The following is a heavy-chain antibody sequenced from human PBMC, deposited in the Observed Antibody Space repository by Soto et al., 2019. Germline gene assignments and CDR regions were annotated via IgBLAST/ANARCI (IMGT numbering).Heavy chain of an antibody. Sequence: ASVKVSCKASGYTFTSYGISWVRQAPGQGLEWMGWISAYNGNTNYAQKLQGRVTMTTDTSTSTAYMELRSLRSDDTAVYYCARDGVVVVPAAHYYYYGTDVWGQGTTVTVSS. CDR1: GYTFTSYG. V-gene: IGHV1-18*01. CDR2: ISAYNGNT. CDR3: ARDGVVVVPAAHYYYYGTDV. D-gene: IGHD2-2*01. J-gene: IGHJ6*02.